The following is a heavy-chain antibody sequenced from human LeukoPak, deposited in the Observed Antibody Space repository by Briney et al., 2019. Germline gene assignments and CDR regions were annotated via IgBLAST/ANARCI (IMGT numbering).Heavy chain of an antibody. D-gene: IGHD2-2*01. CDR3: ARRTSYCSSTSCRRDYYYYMDV. V-gene: IGHV4-38-2*01. CDR2: IYHSGST. CDR1: GYSISSGYY. Sequence: PSETLSLTCAVSGYSISSGYYWGWIRQPPGKGLEWIGSIYHSGSTYYNPSLKSRVTISVDTSKNQFSLKLSSVTAADTAVYYCARRTSYCSSTSCRRDYYYYMDVWGKGTTVTVSS. J-gene: IGHJ6*03.